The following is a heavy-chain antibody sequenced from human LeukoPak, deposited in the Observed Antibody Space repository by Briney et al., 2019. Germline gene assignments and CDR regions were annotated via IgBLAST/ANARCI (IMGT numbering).Heavy chain of an antibody. Sequence: GGSLRLSCAASGFTFNDYGMTWVRQAPGKGLEWVAGINANGDTTGYADSVKGRFTISRDNAENSLYLQMNSLRAEDKAFYYCARGNRGRSYGGDSWGQGTLVTVSS. V-gene: IGHV3-20*04. CDR3: ARGNRGRSYGGDS. D-gene: IGHD1-26*01. J-gene: IGHJ4*02. CDR2: INANGDTT. CDR1: GFTFNDYG.